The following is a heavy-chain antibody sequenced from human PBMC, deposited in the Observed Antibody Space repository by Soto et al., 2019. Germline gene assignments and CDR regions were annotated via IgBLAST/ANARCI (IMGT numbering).Heavy chain of an antibody. Sequence: GGSLRLSCAASGFTFSDSAVHWVRQASGKGLEWVGRIRNKASSYATGYAASVKGRFTISRDDSKNKAYLEMNSLKTEDTAVYFCTRVSVTPFDYWGQGTLVTVSS. D-gene: IGHD4-17*01. V-gene: IGHV3-73*01. CDR1: GFTFSDSA. CDR3: TRVSVTPFDY. J-gene: IGHJ4*02. CDR2: IRNKASSYAT.